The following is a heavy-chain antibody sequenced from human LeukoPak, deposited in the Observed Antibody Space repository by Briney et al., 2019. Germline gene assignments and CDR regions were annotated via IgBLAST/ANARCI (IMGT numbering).Heavy chain of an antibody. J-gene: IGHJ6*02. CDR3: ARDLVLCSSTSCYDEYYYYGMDV. D-gene: IGHD2-2*01. CDR1: GFTFSDYY. CDR2: ISSSGSTI. V-gene: IGHV3-11*01. Sequence: GGSLRLSCAASGFTFSDYYMSWIRQAPGKGLEWVSYISSSGSTIYYADSVKGRFTISRDNAKNSLYLQMNSLRAEDTAVYYCARDLVLCSSTSCYDEYYYYGMDVWGQGTTVTVSS.